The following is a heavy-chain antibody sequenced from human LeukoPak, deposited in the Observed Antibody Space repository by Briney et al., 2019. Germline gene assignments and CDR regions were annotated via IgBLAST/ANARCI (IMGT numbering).Heavy chain of an antibody. J-gene: IGHJ4*02. CDR1: GFTFSDYS. D-gene: IGHD1-26*01. V-gene: IGHV3-48*01. CDR3: ARDPARGVGAMVMTPDQPSRGFVD. Sequence: PGGSLRLFCAASGFTFSDYSMNWLRQAPGKGLQWVSYISSSSTTIYYAASVKGRFTISRDNAKNSLYLQMNSLRAEDTAVYYCARDPARGVGAMVMTPDQPSRGFVDWGQGTLVTVSS. CDR2: ISSSSTTI.